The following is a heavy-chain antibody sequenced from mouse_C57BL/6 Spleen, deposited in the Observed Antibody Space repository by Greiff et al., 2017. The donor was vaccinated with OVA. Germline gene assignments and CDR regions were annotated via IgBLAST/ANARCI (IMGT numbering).Heavy chain of an antibody. CDR3: ARYYYGNYGYFDV. CDR1: GYTFTSYW. CDR2: IYPGSGST. D-gene: IGHD2-1*01. J-gene: IGHJ1*03. Sequence: VQLQQPGAELVKPGASVKMSCKASGYTFTSYWITWVKQRPGQGLEWIGDIYPGSGSTNYNEKFKSKATLTVDTSSSTAYMQPSSLTSEDSAVYYCARYYYGNYGYFDVWGTGTTVTVSS. V-gene: IGHV1-55*01.